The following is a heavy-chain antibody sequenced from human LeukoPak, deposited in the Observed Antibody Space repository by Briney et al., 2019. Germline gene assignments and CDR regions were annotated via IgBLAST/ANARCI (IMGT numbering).Heavy chain of an antibody. V-gene: IGHV3-23*01. CDR3: AKDQLPYYGSGAGDY. CDR1: GFSFSSYA. D-gene: IGHD3-10*01. CDR2: ISGSGGST. Sequence: GGSLRLSCAASGFSFSSYAMSWVRQAPGKGLEWVCAISGSGGSTYYADAVKVRFTISRDNSKNTLYLQMNSLRAEDTAVYYCAKDQLPYYGSGAGDYWGQGTLVTVSS. J-gene: IGHJ4*02.